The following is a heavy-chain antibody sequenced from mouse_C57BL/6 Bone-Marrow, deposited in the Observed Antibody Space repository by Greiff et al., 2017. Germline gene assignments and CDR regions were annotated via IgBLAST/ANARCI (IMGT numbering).Heavy chain of an antibody. V-gene: IGHV5-9-1*02. CDR3: TRDITTVRSGDWYFDV. D-gene: IGHD1-1*01. CDR2: ISSGGDYI. J-gene: IGHJ1*03. CDR1: GFTFSSYA. Sequence: EVKLMESGEGLVKPGGSLKLSCAASGFTFSSYAMSWVRQTPEKRLAWVAYISSGGDYIYYADTVKGRFTISRDNARNTLYLQMSSLKSEDTAMYYCTRDITTVRSGDWYFDVWGTGTTVTVSS.